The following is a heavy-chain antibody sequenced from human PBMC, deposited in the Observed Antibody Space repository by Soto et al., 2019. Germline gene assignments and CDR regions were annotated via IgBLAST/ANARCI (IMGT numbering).Heavy chain of an antibody. CDR2: ISAYNGNT. CDR1: GYTFTSYG. V-gene: IGHV1-18*04. CDR3: ASYSSSNYYYYGMDV. D-gene: IGHD6-6*01. Sequence: ASVKVSCKASGYTFTSYGISWVRQAPGQGLEWMGWISAYNGNTNYAQKLQGRVTMTTDTSTSTAYMELRSLRSDDTAVYYCASYSSSNYYYYGMDVWGQGTTVPVSS. J-gene: IGHJ6*02.